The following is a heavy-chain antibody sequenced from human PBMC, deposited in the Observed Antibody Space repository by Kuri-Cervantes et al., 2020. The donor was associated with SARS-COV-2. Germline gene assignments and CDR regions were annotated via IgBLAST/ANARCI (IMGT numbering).Heavy chain of an antibody. V-gene: IGHV1-69*13. CDR1: GGTFSSYA. D-gene: IGHD1-14*01. CDR3: ASPAGTHPQYAFDI. CDR2: IIPIFGTA. J-gene: IGHJ3*02. Sequence: SVKVSCKASGGTFSSYAISWVRQAPGQGLEWMGRIIPIFGTANYAQKFQGRVTITADESTSTVYMELSSLRSEDTAVYYCASPAGTHPQYAFDIWGQGTMVTVSS.